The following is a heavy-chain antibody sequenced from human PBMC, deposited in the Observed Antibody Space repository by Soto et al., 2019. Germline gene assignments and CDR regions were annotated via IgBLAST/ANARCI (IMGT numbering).Heavy chain of an antibody. D-gene: IGHD2-15*01. CDR2: IWYDGDNK. V-gene: IGHV3-33*01. CDR1: GFTFSSYG. J-gene: IGHJ6*02. CDR3: ARDVAYYSYGMNV. Sequence: VQLVESGGGVVQPGRSLRLSCAASGFTFSSYGMHWVRQAPGKGLEWVGVIWYDGDNKYYADSVKGRFTISRDISKNTLYLQMNSLRADDTAVYYCARDVAYYSYGMNVWGQGTTVTVSS.